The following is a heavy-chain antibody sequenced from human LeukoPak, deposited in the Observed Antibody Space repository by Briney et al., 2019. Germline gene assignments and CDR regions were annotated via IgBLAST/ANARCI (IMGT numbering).Heavy chain of an antibody. CDR1: GYSFTSYW. D-gene: IGHD7-27*01. CDR2: IDPSDSYT. V-gene: IGHV5-10-1*01. Sequence: GESLRIPCKGSGYSFTSYWITWVRQLPGKGLEWMGSIDPSDSYTNYSPSFQGHVTISADKSISTAYLQWSSLKASDSAMYYCARHLSGVDAFDIWGQGTMVTVSS. CDR3: ARHLSGVDAFDI. J-gene: IGHJ3*02.